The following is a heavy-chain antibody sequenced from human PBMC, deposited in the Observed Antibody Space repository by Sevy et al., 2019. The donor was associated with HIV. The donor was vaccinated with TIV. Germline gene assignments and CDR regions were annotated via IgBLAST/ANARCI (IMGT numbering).Heavy chain of an antibody. CDR2: INPGNGNT. CDR1: GYTFTSYA. D-gene: IGHD2-2*01. Sequence: ASVKVSCKASGYTFTSYAIHWVRQAPGQRLEWMGWINPGNGNTKYSQRFQGRVTITRDTSASTTYMELSSLRSEDTAVYYCARSVIPTAIFDYWSRGTLVTVSS. V-gene: IGHV1-3*01. J-gene: IGHJ4*02. CDR3: ARSVIPTAIFDY.